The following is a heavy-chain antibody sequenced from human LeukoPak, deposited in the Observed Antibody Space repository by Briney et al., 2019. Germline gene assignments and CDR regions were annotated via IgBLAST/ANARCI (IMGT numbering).Heavy chain of an antibody. V-gene: IGHV4-59*01. D-gene: IGHD1-1*01. J-gene: IGHJ4*02. Sequence: SETLSFTCTVSGGSISSYYWSWIRQPPGKGLEWIGYIYYSGSTNYNPSLKSRVTISVDTSKNQFSLKLSSVTAADTAVYYCARRPVAGTGYFDYWGQGTLVTVSS. CDR3: ARRPVAGTGYFDY. CDR2: IYYSGST. CDR1: GGSISSYY.